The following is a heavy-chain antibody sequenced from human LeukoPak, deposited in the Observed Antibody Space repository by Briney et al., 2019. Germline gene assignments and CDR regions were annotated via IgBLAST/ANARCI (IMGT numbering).Heavy chain of an antibody. CDR2: IKQDGSEK. D-gene: IGHD3-10*01. CDR3: ARDRWWFGELFRSFYYYYGMDV. CDR1: GFTFSSYW. J-gene: IGHJ6*02. V-gene: IGHV3-7*01. Sequence: GGSLRLSCAASGFTFSSYWMSWVRQAPGKGPEWVANIKQDGSEKYYVDSVKGRFTISRDNAKNSLYLQMNSLRAEDTAVYYCARDRWWFGELFRSFYYYYGMDVWGQGTTVTVSS.